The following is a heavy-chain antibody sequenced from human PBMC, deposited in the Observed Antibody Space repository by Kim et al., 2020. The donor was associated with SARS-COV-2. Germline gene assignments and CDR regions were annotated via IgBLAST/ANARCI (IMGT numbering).Heavy chain of an antibody. CDR2: ISYDGTIQ. J-gene: IGHJ5*02. CDR1: GLTFRNYG. Sequence: GSLRLSCAASGLTFRNYGMHWVRQAPGKGLEWVADISYDGTIQNYGDSVEGRFTISRDNSKNTLYLQMNSLRVEDTAVYYCAKGPIAVVPGGKMWLDPWGQGTLVTVSS. CDR3: AKGPIAVVPGGKMWLDP. V-gene: IGHV3-30*18. D-gene: IGHD2-2*01.